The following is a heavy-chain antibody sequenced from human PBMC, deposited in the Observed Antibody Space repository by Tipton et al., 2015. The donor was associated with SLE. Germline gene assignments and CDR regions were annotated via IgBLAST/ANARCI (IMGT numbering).Heavy chain of an antibody. D-gene: IGHD4-23*01. V-gene: IGHV4-34*01. J-gene: IGHJ2*01. CDR2: INDSGST. CDR1: GGSFSGYY. Sequence: TLSLTCAVYGGSFSGYYWNWIRQPPGKGLEWIGEINDSGSTNYIPSLKSRVTISVDTSKNQFSLKLSSVTAADTAVYYCARDWAIYGGNSLYFDLWGRGTLVTVSS. CDR3: ARDWAIYGGNSLYFDL.